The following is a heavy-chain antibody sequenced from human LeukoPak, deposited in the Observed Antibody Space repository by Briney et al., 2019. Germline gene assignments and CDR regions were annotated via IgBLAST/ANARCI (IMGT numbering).Heavy chain of an antibody. Sequence: SETLSLTCTVSGGSISSYYWSWIRQPAGKGLEWIGRIYTSGSTNYNPSLKSRVTISVDTSKNQFSLKLSSVTAADTAVYYCARHVLWFGELLHYKNWFDPWGQGTLVTVSS. D-gene: IGHD3-10*01. CDR1: GGSISSYY. CDR3: ARHVLWFGELLHYKNWFDP. V-gene: IGHV4-4*07. CDR2: IYTSGST. J-gene: IGHJ5*02.